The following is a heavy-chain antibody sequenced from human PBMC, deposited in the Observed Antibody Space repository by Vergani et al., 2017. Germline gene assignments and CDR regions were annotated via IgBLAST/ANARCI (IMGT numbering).Heavy chain of an antibody. D-gene: IGHD2-2*01. Sequence: QVQLVQSGAEVKKPGASVKVSCKASGYTFTSYYMHWVRQAPGQGLEWMGIINPSGGSTSYAQKFQGRVTMTRDTSTSTAYMELSSLRSEDTAVYYCAYRYCSSTSCYGYYYYYMDVWGKGTTVTVSS. CDR2: INPSGGST. CDR3: AYRYCSSTSCYGYYYYYMDV. V-gene: IGHV1-46*01. CDR1: GYTFTSYY. J-gene: IGHJ6*03.